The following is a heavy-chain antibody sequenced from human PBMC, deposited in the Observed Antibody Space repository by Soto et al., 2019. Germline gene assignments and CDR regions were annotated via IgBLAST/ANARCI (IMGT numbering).Heavy chain of an antibody. D-gene: IGHD2-2*01. V-gene: IGHV1-69*13. Sequence: SVNVSWKASGGTFSSYAISWVRQAPGQGLEWMGGIIPIFGTANYAQKFQGRVTITADESTSTAYMELSSLRSEDTAVYYCARLSVVVPPKYYGMDVWGQGTTVTVSS. CDR1: GGTFSSYA. CDR2: IIPIFGTA. J-gene: IGHJ6*02. CDR3: ARLSVVVPPKYYGMDV.